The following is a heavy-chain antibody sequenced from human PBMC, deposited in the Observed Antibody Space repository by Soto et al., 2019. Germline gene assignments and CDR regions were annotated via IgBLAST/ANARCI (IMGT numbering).Heavy chain of an antibody. V-gene: IGHV1-8*02. D-gene: IGHD3-3*01. CDR2: MNPNSGNT. CDR3: ARSYDFWSGYYPYYYYGMDV. Sequence: ASVKVSCKASGYTFTSYGISWVRQAPGQGLEWMGWMNPNSGNTGYAQKFQGRVTMTRNTSISTAYMELSSLRSEDTAVYYCARSYDFWSGYYPYYYYGMDVWGQGTTVTVSS. J-gene: IGHJ6*02. CDR1: GYTFTSYG.